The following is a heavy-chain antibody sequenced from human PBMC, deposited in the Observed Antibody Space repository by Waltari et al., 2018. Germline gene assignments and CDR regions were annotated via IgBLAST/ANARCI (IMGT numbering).Heavy chain of an antibody. V-gene: IGHV4-38-2*02. J-gene: IGHJ5*02. CDR1: GYSISSGYY. CDR3: ARDDGIAAAGTP. Sequence: QVQLQESGPGLVKPSETLYLTCAVSGYSISSGYYWGWIRQPPGKGLEWIGSIYHSGTTYYNPSLKSRVTILVDTSKNQFSLKLSSVTAADTAVYYCARDDGIAAAGTPWGQGTLVTVSS. CDR2: IYHSGTT. D-gene: IGHD6-13*01.